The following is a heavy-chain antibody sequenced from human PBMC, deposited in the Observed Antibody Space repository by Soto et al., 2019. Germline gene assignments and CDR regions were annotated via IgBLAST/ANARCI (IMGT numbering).Heavy chain of an antibody. J-gene: IGHJ5*01. CDR3: ARVDPNYYGSGSYPDS. CDR1: GYSFTSYG. Sequence: XSVKVSCKASGYSFTSYGITWVRQAPGQGLEWMGWISAYNGNTNYAQKLQGRVTMTTDTSTSTAYMELRSLRSDDTAVYYWARVDPNYYGSGSYPDSWGQGTLVTVSS. CDR2: ISAYNGNT. D-gene: IGHD3-10*01. V-gene: IGHV1-18*01.